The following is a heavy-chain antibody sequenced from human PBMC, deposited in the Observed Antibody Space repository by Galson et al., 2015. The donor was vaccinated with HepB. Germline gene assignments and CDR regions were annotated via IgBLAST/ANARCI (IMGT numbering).Heavy chain of an antibody. D-gene: IGHD3-3*01. J-gene: IGHJ6*02. V-gene: IGHV1-18*01. CDR2: ISAYNGNT. CDR3: ARAPHYDFWSGYFDAIYYYYGMDV. CDR1: GYTFTSYG. Sequence: SVKVSCKASGYTFTSYGISWVRQAPGQGLEWMGWISAYNGNTNYAQKLQGRVTMTTDTSTSTAYMELRSLRSDDTAVYYCARAPHYDFWSGYFDAIYYYYGMDVWGQGTTVTVSS.